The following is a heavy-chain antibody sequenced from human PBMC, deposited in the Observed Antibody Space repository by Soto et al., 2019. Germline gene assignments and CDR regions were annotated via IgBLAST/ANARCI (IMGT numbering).Heavy chain of an antibody. CDR2: ISSSGSTI. CDR3: ARGGGYCRGGRCLSTNPFDY. V-gene: IGHV3-11*01. D-gene: IGHD2-15*01. CDR1: GFTFSDYY. J-gene: IGHJ4*02. Sequence: GGSLRLSCAASGFTFSDYYMSWIRQAPGKGLEWVSYISSSGSTIYYADSVKGRFTISRDNAKNSLYLQMNSLRAEDTAVYYCARGGGYCRGGRCLSTNPFDYWGQGTLVTVYS.